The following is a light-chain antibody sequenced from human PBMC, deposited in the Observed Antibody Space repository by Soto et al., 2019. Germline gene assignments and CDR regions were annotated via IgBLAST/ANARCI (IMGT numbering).Light chain of an antibody. J-gene: IGKJ1*01. CDR3: QQRSNWPPWT. CDR2: EAS. CDR1: HSVSNY. Sequence: EIVLTQSPVTLSMSPGERATLSCRASHSVSNYLAWYQQKPGQAPRLLIYEASNRASGIPARFSGRGSGTDFTLTISSLEPEDFAVYYCQQRSNWPPWTFGQGTKVDNK. V-gene: IGKV3-11*01.